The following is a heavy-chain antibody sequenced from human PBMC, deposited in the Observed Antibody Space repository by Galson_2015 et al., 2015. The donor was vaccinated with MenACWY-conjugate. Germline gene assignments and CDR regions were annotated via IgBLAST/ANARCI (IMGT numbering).Heavy chain of an antibody. CDR2: ISGGGAT. Sequence: SLRLSCAASRFTFNTDAMRWVRQAPGKGLEWVSSISGGGATYYAASVKGLFTISRDNSKNTLYLQMNSLRAEDTAVYYCAKSTSSAYYFFDSWGQGTLLTVSS. J-gene: IGHJ4*02. V-gene: IGHV3-23*01. CDR1: RFTFNTDA. CDR3: AKSTSSAYYFFDS. D-gene: IGHD3-22*01.